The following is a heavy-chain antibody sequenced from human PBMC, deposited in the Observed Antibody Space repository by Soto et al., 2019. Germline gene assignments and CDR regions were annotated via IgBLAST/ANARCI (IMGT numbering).Heavy chain of an antibody. V-gene: IGHV3-23*01. Sequence: GGSLRLSCAASGFTFSSYAMSWVRQAPGKGLEWVSAISGSGGSTYYADSVKGRFTISRDNSKNTLYLQMNSLRAEDTAVYYCARKYSSSWYAFDIWGQGTMVTVSS. CDR2: ISGSGGST. CDR3: ARKYSSSWYAFDI. J-gene: IGHJ3*02. CDR1: GFTFSSYA. D-gene: IGHD6-13*01.